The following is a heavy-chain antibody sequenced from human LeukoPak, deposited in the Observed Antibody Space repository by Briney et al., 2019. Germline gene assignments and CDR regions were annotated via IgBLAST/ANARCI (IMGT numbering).Heavy chain of an antibody. CDR2: IYYSGNT. CDR3: ARLSTAGGTFDI. V-gene: IGHV4-39*01. D-gene: IGHD3-10*01. CDR1: GGSISSSSYY. Sequence: SETLSLTCTVSGGSISSSSYYWGWIRQPPGKGLEWIGSIYYSGNTYYNPSLKGRVTISVDTSKNQFSLKLSSVTAADTAVYYCARLSTAGGTFDIWGQGTMVTVSS. J-gene: IGHJ3*02.